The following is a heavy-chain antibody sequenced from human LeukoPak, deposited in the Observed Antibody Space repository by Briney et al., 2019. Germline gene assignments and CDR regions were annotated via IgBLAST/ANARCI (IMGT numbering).Heavy chain of an antibody. D-gene: IGHD3-10*01. V-gene: IGHV4-34*01. CDR3: ARGVLWFGELPAPRMDV. CDR1: GGSFSGYY. J-gene: IGHJ6*04. Sequence: KPSETLSLTCAVYGGSFSGYYWSWIRQPPGKGLEWMGEINHSGSTNYNPSLKSRVTISVDTSRNQFSLKLSSVTAADTAVYYCARGVLWFGELPAPRMDVWGKGTTVTVSS. CDR2: INHSGST.